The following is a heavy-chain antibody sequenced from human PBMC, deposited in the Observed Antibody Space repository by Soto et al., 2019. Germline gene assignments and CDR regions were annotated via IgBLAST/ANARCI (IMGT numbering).Heavy chain of an antibody. CDR1: GFTFSSYG. Sequence: QVQLVESGGGVVQPGRSLRLSCAASGFTFSSYGMHWVRQAPGKGLEWVAVIWYDGSNKYYADSVKGRFTISRDNSKNTLYLQMNSLRAEDTAVYYCARDNGAIAVAGPEYFQHWGQGTLVTVSS. V-gene: IGHV3-33*01. CDR3: ARDNGAIAVAGPEYFQH. J-gene: IGHJ1*01. CDR2: IWYDGSNK. D-gene: IGHD6-19*01.